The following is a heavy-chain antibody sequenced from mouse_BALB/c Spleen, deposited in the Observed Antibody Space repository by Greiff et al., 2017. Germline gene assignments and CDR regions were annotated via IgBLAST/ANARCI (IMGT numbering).Heavy chain of an antibody. CDR3: ARSKLRLRDFDY. J-gene: IGHJ2*01. CDR1: GFNIKDTY. Sequence: EVQLQESGAELVKPGASVKLSCTASGFNIKDTYMHWVKQRPEQGLEWIGRIDPANGNTKYDPKFQGKATITADTSSNTAYLQLSSLTSEDTAVYYCARSKLRLRDFDYWGQGTTLTVSS. CDR2: IDPANGNT. V-gene: IGHV14-3*02. D-gene: IGHD1-2*01.